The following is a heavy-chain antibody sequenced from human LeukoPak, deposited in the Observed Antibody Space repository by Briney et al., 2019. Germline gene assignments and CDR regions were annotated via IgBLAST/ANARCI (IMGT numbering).Heavy chain of an antibody. CDR3: TRDRHGNYGMDV. V-gene: IGHV6-1*01. J-gene: IGHJ6*02. CDR1: GDSVSTNSAA. Sequence: SQTLSLTCAISGDSVSTNSAAWTWIRQSPSRGLEWLGRTYYRSKWYNDYAVSVKSRITVNPDTSKNQFSLQLNSVTPEDTAVYYCTRDRHGNYGMDVWGQGTTVTVSS. CDR2: TYYRSKWYN.